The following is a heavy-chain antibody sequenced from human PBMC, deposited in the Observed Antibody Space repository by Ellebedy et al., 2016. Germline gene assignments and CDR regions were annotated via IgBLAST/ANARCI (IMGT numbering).Heavy chain of an antibody. CDR2: ISGSGGST. D-gene: IGHD1-14*01. J-gene: IGHJ6*03. Sequence: GESLKISXAASGFTVSRNYMSWVRQAPGKGLEWVSAISGSGGSTYYADSVKGRFTISRDNSKNTLYLQMNSLRVEDTAVYYCAREIITGYYYYMDVWGQGTTVTVSS. V-gene: IGHV3-23*01. CDR1: GFTVSRNY. CDR3: AREIITGYYYYMDV.